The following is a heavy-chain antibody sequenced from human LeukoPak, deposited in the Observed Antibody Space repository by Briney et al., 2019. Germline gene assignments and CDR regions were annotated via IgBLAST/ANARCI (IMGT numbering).Heavy chain of an antibody. D-gene: IGHD2-2*01. Sequence: GGSLRLSCAASGFTFSSFAMSWVRQAPGKGLEWVSGISGNGGNTYYADSVKGRFTISRDNSKNTLYLQMNSLRAEDTAVYYCARDSGAAAPTFFDYWGQGTLVTVSS. V-gene: IGHV3-23*01. J-gene: IGHJ4*02. CDR1: GFTFSSFA. CDR2: ISGNGGNT. CDR3: ARDSGAAAPTFFDY.